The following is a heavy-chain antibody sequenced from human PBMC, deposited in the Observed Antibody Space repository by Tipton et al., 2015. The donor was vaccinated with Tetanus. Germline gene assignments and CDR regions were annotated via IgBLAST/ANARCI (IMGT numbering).Heavy chain of an antibody. CDR2: VSNTDSST. J-gene: IGHJ4*02. CDR3: AKPVTSAGTDY. V-gene: IGHV3-23*01. Sequence: SLRLSCAASGFTFSNYAMSWVRQAPGKGLEWVSTVSNTDSSTYYADSVKGRFTISRDNSKNTLSLQMDRLRADDTAVYYCAKPVTSAGTDYWGQGALVIVSS. CDR1: GFTFSNYA. D-gene: IGHD6-13*01.